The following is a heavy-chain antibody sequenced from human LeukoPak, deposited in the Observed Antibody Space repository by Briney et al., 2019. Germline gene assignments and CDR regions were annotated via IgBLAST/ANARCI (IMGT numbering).Heavy chain of an antibody. CDR3: ARDRGVTVPGRRLDY. V-gene: IGHV4-4*07. J-gene: IGHJ4*02. D-gene: IGHD6-19*01. CDR2: ISTSGST. Sequence: SETLSLTCTVSGGSISSYYWSWIRQPAGKGLEWIGHISTSGSTNYNPSLKSRVTISIDNSNNQFSLKMSSATAADTAVYYCARDRGVTVPGRRLDYWGQGTLVTVSS. CDR1: GGSISSYY.